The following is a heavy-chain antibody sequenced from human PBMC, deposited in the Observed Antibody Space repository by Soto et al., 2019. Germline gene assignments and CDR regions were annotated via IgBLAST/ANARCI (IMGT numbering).Heavy chain of an antibody. D-gene: IGHD2-15*01. V-gene: IGHV4-4*02. CDR3: AEVARNEYYFDY. CDR1: GGSIRSSNW. CDR2: IYHSGST. J-gene: IGHJ4*02. Sequence: QVQLQESGPGLVKPSGTLSLTCAVSGGSIRSSNWWSWVRQPPGQGLERIGEIYHSGSTNYNPSLKSRVTISVDKSKNQFSLKLSFVTAADTAVYYCAEVARNEYYFDYWGQGTLVTVSS.